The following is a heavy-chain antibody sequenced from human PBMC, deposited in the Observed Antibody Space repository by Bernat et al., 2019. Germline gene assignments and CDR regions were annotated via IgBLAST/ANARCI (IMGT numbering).Heavy chain of an antibody. CDR1: GFTFSSDG. Sequence: QAQLVESGGGVVQPGRPLRLSCAASGFTFSSDGMHWVRQAPGKGLEWVTFISYDGDKKCYADSVKDRFTISRDNSKNTLYLQMNSLRAEDTAVYYCARNYYYDSSGYLYWGQGTLVTVSS. V-gene: IGHV3-30*03. J-gene: IGHJ4*02. CDR2: ISYDGDKK. CDR3: ARNYYYDSSGYLY. D-gene: IGHD3-22*01.